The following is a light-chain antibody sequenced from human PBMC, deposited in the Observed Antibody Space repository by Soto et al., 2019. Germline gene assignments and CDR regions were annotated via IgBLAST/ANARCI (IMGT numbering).Light chain of an antibody. CDR1: GSDVGAYNY. Sequence: QSALTQPPSASGSPGQSVTISCTGTGSDVGAYNYVSWYQQHPGEVPKLLIYEVTKRPSGVPDRFSGSKSANTASLTVSGLQAEDEAEYFCSSYAGSSNLVFGGGTKLTVL. V-gene: IGLV2-8*01. CDR3: SSYAGSSNLV. CDR2: EVT. J-gene: IGLJ3*02.